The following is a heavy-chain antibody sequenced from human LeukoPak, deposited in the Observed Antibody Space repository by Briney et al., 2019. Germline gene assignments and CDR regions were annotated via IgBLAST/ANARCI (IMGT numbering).Heavy chain of an antibody. V-gene: IGHV1-2*02. J-gene: IGHJ3*02. Sequence: ASVKVSCKASGYTFTGYYMHWVRQAPGQGLEWMGWINPNSGGTNYAQKFQGRVTMTRDTSIRTAYMELSRLRSDDTAVYYCARAGGVYQLSHNDAFDIWGQGTMVTVSS. D-gene: IGHD2-2*01. CDR1: GYTFTGYY. CDR2: INPNSGGT. CDR3: ARAGGVYQLSHNDAFDI.